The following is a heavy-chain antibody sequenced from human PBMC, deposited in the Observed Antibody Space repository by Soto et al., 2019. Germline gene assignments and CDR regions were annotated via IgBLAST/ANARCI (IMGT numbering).Heavy chain of an antibody. CDR2: ISAYNGNT. Sequence: ASVKVSCKASGYTFTSYGISWVRQAPGQGLEWMGWISAYNGNTNYAQKLQGRVTMTTDTSTSTAYMELRSLRSDDTAVYYCAREESITIFGVVIIGAFDIWGQGTMVTVSS. V-gene: IGHV1-18*01. CDR1: GYTFTSYG. J-gene: IGHJ3*02. D-gene: IGHD3-3*01. CDR3: AREESITIFGVVIIGAFDI.